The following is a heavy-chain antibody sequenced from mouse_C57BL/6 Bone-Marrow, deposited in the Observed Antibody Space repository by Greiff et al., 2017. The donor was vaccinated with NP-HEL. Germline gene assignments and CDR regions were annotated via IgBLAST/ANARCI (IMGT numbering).Heavy chain of an antibody. Sequence: QVQLKQPGAELVKPGASVKMSCKASGYTFTSYWITWVKQRPGQGLEWIGDIYPGSGSTHYNEKFKSKATLTVDTSSSTAYMQLSSLTSEDSAVYYCARSRGNPYYFDYWGQGTTLTVSS. CDR1: GYTFTSYW. V-gene: IGHV1-55*01. D-gene: IGHD2-1*01. CDR2: IYPGSGST. J-gene: IGHJ2*01. CDR3: ARSRGNPYYFDY.